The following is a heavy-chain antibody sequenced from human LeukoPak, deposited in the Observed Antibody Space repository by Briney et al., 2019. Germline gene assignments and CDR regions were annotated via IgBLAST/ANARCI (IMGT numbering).Heavy chain of an antibody. D-gene: IGHD5-12*01. J-gene: IGHJ4*02. CDR3: AGGGATSFDY. V-gene: IGHV3-48*04. CDR1: GFNVSYYN. CDR2: ISFSNSTL. Sequence: GGSLRLSCAASGFNVSYYNMNWVRQAPGKGLEWVSYISFSNSTLYYADSVRGRFTISRDNAKNSLSLQMNSLRAEYTAVYYCAGGGATSFDYWGQGILVTVSS.